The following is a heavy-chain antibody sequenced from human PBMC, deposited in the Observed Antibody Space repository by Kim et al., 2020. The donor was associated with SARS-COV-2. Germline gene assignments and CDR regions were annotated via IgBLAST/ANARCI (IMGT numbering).Heavy chain of an antibody. V-gene: IGHV4-39*01. Sequence: SETLSLTCTVSGGSISSSNYYWGWIRQPPGKGLEWIGSIYYSGNTYYNPSLKSRVTISVDTSKNQFSLKLSSVTAADTALYYCARHRRRWLGRAPTNNFDYWGQGTLVTVSS. CDR3: ARHRRRWLGRAPTNNFDY. CDR1: GGSISSSNYY. J-gene: IGHJ4*02. CDR2: IYYSGNT. D-gene: IGHD5-12*01.